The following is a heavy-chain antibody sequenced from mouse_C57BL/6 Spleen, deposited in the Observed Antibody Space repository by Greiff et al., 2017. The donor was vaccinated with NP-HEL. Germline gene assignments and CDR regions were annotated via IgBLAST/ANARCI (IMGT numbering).Heavy chain of an antibody. CDR3: ASHYYGSGGFAY. V-gene: IGHV1-18*01. CDR1: GYTFTDYN. CDR2: INPNNGGT. J-gene: IGHJ3*01. Sequence: EVQLQQSGPELVKPGASVKIPCKASGYTFTDYNMDWVKQSHGKSLEWIGDINPNNGGTIYNQKFKGKATLTVAKPSSTAYMELRSLTSEDTAVYCCASHYYGSGGFAYWSQGNLVTVSA. D-gene: IGHD1-1*01.